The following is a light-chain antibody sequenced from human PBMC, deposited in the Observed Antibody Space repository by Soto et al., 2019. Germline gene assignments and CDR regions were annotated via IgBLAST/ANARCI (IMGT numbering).Light chain of an antibody. J-gene: IGLJ3*02. CDR3: SSYAGNNKWV. Sequence: QSALTQPPSASGSPGQSVTISCTGTSSDIGNYIYVSWYQQHPGKAPKLMVYEVSKRPSGVPDRFSGSKSGNTASLTVSGLQAEDDADYYCSSYAGNNKWVFGGGTKLTVL. CDR2: EVS. CDR1: SSDIGNYIY. V-gene: IGLV2-8*01.